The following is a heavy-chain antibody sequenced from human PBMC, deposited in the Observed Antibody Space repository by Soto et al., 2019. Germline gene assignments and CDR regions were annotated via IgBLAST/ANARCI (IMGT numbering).Heavy chain of an antibody. Sequence: QVQLQESGPGLVKPSETLSLTCTVSGGSVSSYYWSWIRQPPGKGLEWIGFIYYSRMTNYNPSLKSRVTLSLDTSKNPFSLKLSSVTAADTALYYCARHGGLTMVRGVLTAFDIWGQGTMVTVSS. J-gene: IGHJ3*02. CDR2: IYYSRMT. CDR1: GGSVSSYY. D-gene: IGHD3-10*01. V-gene: IGHV4-59*08. CDR3: ARHGGLTMVRGVLTAFDI.